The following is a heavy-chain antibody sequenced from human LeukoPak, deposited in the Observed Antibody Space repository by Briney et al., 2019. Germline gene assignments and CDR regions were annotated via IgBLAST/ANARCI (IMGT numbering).Heavy chain of an antibody. CDR1: GGSISSSSYY. J-gene: IGHJ4*02. Sequence: SETLSLTCTVSGGSISSSSYYWGWIRQPPGKGLEWIGSIYYSGSTYYNPSLKSRVTISVDTSKSQFSLKLSSVTAADTAVYYCAREDANSGDYWGQGTLVTVSS. D-gene: IGHD4/OR15-4a*01. V-gene: IGHV4-39*07. CDR3: AREDANSGDY. CDR2: IYYSGST.